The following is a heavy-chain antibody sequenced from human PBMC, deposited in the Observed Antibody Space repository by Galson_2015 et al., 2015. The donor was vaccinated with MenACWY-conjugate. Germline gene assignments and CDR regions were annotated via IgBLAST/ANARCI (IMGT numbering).Heavy chain of an antibody. V-gene: IGHV3-74*01. CDR3: ARDNNWSFDS. CDR1: GFTFNSYW. D-gene: IGHD1-1*01. J-gene: IGHJ4*02. Sequence: SLRLSCAASGFTFNSYWMHWVRQPPGKGLEWISYIKADGSFSNYADSVKGRFTISTDNAKNMVYLQMDGLGDEDTAVYFCARDNNWSFDSWGQGTLVTVSS. CDR2: IKADGSFS.